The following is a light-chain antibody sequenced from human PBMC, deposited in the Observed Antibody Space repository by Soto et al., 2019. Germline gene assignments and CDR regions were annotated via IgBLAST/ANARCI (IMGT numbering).Light chain of an antibody. J-gene: IGKJ1*01. CDR3: QPSYSTRWT. CDR1: QSISSY. CDR2: AAS. V-gene: IGKV1-39*01. Sequence: DIQMTQSPSSLSASVGDRVTITCRASQSISSYLNWYQQKPGKAPKLLIYAASSLQSGVPSRFSGSGSGTDFTLTISSLQPEDFETYYCQPSYSTRWTLGQGTKVDIK.